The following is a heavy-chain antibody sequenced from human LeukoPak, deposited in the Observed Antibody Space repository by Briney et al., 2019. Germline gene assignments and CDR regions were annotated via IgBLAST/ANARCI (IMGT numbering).Heavy chain of an antibody. CDR3: ARGERGYSYGPYYFDY. J-gene: IGHJ4*02. Sequence: ASVKVSCKASGYTFTGYYMHWVRQAPGQGLEWMGWINPNSGGTNYAQKFQGWVTMTRDTSISTAYMELSRLRPDDTAVYYCARGERGYSYGPYYFDYWGQGTLVTVSS. V-gene: IGHV1-2*04. CDR2: INPNSGGT. D-gene: IGHD5-18*01. CDR1: GYTFTGYY.